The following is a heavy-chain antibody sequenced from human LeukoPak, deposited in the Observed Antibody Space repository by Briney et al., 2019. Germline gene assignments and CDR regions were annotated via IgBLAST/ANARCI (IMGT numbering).Heavy chain of an antibody. CDR2: ISGSGVSR. D-gene: IGHD4-17*01. V-gene: IGHV3-23*01. J-gene: IGHJ4*02. CDR1: GFTFSSYA. Sequence: GGSLRLSCAASGFTFSSYAMSWVRQTPGKAREWGAAISGSGVSRYYADSAKGRFTISRENSKNTLYLQMNSLRAEDTAVYYCAKERGGETVTPTYYFDYWGQGTLVTVSS. CDR3: AKERGGETVTPTYYFDY.